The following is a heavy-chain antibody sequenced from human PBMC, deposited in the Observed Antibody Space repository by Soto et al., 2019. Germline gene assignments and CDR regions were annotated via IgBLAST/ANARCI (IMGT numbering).Heavy chain of an antibody. D-gene: IGHD5-12*01. CDR2: IIPILGIA. V-gene: IGHV1-69*02. Sequence: QVQLVQSGAEVKKPGSSVKVSCKASGGTFSSYTISWVRQAPGQGLEWMGRIIPILGIANYAQKFQGRVTITADKSTSTAYMELRSLRSEDTAVYYCARAGVATTYYCDYWGQGTLVTVSS. CDR1: GGTFSSYT. CDR3: ARAGVATTYYCDY. J-gene: IGHJ4*02.